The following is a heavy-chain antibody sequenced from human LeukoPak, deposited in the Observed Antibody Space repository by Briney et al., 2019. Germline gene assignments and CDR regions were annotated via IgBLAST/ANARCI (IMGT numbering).Heavy chain of an antibody. J-gene: IGHJ4*02. CDR3: VREYSGSGNFDC. Sequence: ASVKVSCKASEYTFTGYYVHWVRQAPGQGLEYMGWINADSGGTKYAQKLQGRVTMTRDTSISTAYMEVSGLRSDDTAVYYCVREYSGSGNFDCWGQGTLVTVSS. V-gene: IGHV1-2*02. CDR2: INADSGGT. D-gene: IGHD3-10*01. CDR1: EYTFTGYY.